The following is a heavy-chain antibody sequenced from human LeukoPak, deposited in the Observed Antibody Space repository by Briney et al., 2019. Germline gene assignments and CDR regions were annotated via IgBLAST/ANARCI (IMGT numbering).Heavy chain of an antibody. Sequence: PAGSLRLSCAASGITVSSNYMNWVRQAPGKGLEWVSVIYSSGSTYYADSVKGRFTISRDNSKNTVYLQMNSLRAEDTAVYYCARDLAHTQSFDIWGRGTMVTVSS. V-gene: IGHV3-53*01. J-gene: IGHJ3*02. D-gene: IGHD2-2*02. CDR1: GITVSSNY. CDR2: IYSSGST. CDR3: ARDLAHTQSFDI.